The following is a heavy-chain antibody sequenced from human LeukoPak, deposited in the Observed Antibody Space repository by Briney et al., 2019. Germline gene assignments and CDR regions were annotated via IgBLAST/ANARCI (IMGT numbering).Heavy chain of an antibody. Sequence: ASVKVSCKASGYTFNTYGITWVRQAPGQGLEWMGWISPYNGNTNYAQKFQGRVTLTTDASTSTAYMELRSLRSDDTAVYYCARQFRRYFDWLGGPDAFDIWGQGTMVTVSS. D-gene: IGHD3-9*01. CDR2: ISPYNGNT. CDR3: ARQFRRYFDWLGGPDAFDI. CDR1: GYTFNTYG. J-gene: IGHJ3*02. V-gene: IGHV1-18*01.